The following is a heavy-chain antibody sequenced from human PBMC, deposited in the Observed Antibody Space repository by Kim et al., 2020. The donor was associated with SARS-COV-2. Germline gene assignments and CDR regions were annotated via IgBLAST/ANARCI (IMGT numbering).Heavy chain of an antibody. CDR1: GFTFSSYA. D-gene: IGHD2-2*01. J-gene: IGHJ6*02. Sequence: GGSLRLSCAASGFTFSSYAMSWVRQAPGKGLEWVSAISGSGGSTYYADSVKGRFTADSVKGRFTISRDNSKNTLYLQMNSLRAEDRAVYYCAKDRGLYQLLYYYYGIDVWGQGTTVTVSS. V-gene: IGHV3-23*01. CDR3: AKDRGLYQLLYYYYGIDV. CDR2: ISGSGGST.